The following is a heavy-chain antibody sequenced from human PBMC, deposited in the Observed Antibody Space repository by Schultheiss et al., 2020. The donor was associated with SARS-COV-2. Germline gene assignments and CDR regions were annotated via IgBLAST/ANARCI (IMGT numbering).Heavy chain of an antibody. V-gene: IGHV1-46*01. D-gene: IGHD4-17*01. CDR3: ARPKGVYGDGYYFDY. CDR1: GYTFTSYY. J-gene: IGHJ4*02. Sequence: ASVKVSRKASGYTFTSYYMHWVRQAPGQGLEWMGIINPSGGSTSYAQKFQGRVTMTRDTSTSTVYMELSSLRSEDTAVYYCARPKGVYGDGYYFDYWGQGTLVTVSS. CDR2: INPSGGST.